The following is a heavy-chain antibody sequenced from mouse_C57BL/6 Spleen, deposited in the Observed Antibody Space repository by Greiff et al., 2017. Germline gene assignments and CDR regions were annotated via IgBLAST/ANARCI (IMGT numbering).Heavy chain of an antibody. V-gene: IGHV1-52*01. J-gene: IGHJ3*01. CDR3: ARSIYYYGSSYVWFAY. CDR2: IDPSDSDT. CDR1: GYTFTSYW. Sequence: VQLQQPGAELVRPGSSVKLSCKASGYTFTSYWMHWVKQRPIQGLEWIGNIDPSDSDTHYNQKFKDKATLTVDKSSSTAYMQLSSLTSDDSAVYYCARSIYYYGSSYVWFAYWGQGTLVTVSA. D-gene: IGHD1-1*01.